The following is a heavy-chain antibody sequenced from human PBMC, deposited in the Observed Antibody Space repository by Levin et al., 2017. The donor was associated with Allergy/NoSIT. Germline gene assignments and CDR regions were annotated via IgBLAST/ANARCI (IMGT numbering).Heavy chain of an antibody. CDR2: IYYSGST. CDR1: GGSISSYY. Sequence: PSETLSLTCTVSGGSISSYYWSWIRQPPGKGLEWIGYIYYSGSTNYNPSLKSRVTISVDTSKNQFSLKLSSVTAADTAVYYCARQSFGGEVATQHDAFDIWGQGTMVTVSS. CDR3: ARQSFGGEVATQHDAFDI. J-gene: IGHJ3*02. V-gene: IGHV4-59*08. D-gene: IGHD5-12*01.